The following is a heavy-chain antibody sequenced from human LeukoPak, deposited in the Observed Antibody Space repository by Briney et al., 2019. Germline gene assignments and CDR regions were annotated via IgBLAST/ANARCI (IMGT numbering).Heavy chain of an antibody. D-gene: IGHD6-13*01. CDR3: ARGDSSSWYVSDYFDY. CDR2: IYHSGST. J-gene: IGHJ4*02. CDR1: GGSISSGGYY. Sequence: SETLSLTCTVSGGSISSGGYYWSWIRQPPGKGLEWIGYIYHSGSTYHNPSLKSRVTISVDRSKNQFSLKLSSVTAADTAVYYCARGDSSSWYVSDYFDYWGQGTLVTVSS. V-gene: IGHV4-30-2*01.